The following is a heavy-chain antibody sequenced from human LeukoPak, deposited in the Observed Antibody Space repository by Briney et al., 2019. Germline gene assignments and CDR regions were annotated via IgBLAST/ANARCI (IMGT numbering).Heavy chain of an antibody. V-gene: IGHV4-59*11. CDR3: ARMVGATTNNWFDP. CDR1: GGSISSHY. D-gene: IGHD1-26*01. Sequence: SETLSLTCTVSGGSISSHYWSWIRQPPGKGLEWIGYIYYSGSINYNPSLKSRVTISVDTSKNQFSLKLSSVTAADTAVYYCARMVGATTNNWFDPWGQGTLVTVSS. J-gene: IGHJ5*02. CDR2: IYYSGSI.